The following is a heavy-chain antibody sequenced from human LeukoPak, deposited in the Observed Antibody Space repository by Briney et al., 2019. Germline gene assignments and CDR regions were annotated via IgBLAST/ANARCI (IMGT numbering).Heavy chain of an antibody. CDR1: GYTFTGYY. CDR3: AREKTPSAIFDY. J-gene: IGHJ4*02. CDR2: INPNSGGT. V-gene: IGHV1-2*02. Sequence: ASVKVSCKASGYTFTGYYMHWVRQAPGQGLEWMGWINPNSGGTNYAQKFQGRVTMTRDTSISTAYMELSRLRSDDTAVYYCAREKTPSAIFDYWGQGTLVTVSS. D-gene: IGHD3-3*01.